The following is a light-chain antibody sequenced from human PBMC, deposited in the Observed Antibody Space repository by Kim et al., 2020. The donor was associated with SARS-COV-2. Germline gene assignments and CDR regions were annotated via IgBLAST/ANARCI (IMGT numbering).Light chain of an antibody. CDR1: QSVSSKY. CDR2: GAS. Sequence: EIVLTQSPGTLSLSPGERATLSCRASQSVSSKYLGWYQQKPGQAHRLLIYGASSRATGIPDRFSGSGSGTDFTLTISRLEPEDFAVYFCQQYRTFGQGTKVDIK. V-gene: IGKV3-20*01. J-gene: IGKJ2*01. CDR3: QQYRT.